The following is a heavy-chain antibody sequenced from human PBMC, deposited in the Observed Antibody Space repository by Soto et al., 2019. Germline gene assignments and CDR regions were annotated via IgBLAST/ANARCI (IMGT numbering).Heavy chain of an antibody. Sequence: GASVKVSCKSSGYTFTVYHMHWVRQAPGQGLEWMGIINPSGGSTSYAQKFQGRVTMTRDTSTSTVYMELSSLRSEDTAVYYCARGSSGKLSIAVALGWFDPWGQGTLVTVSS. CDR2: INPSGGST. CDR1: GYTFTVYH. V-gene: IGHV1-46*03. J-gene: IGHJ5*02. CDR3: ARGSSGKLSIAVALGWFDP. D-gene: IGHD6-19*01.